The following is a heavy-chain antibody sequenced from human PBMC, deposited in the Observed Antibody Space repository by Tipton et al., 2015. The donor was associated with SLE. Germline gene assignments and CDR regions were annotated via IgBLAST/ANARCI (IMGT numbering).Heavy chain of an antibody. CDR1: GGSFSGYY. D-gene: IGHD4-23*01. CDR3: ARGGRGDGGNPFDP. Sequence: AGLVKPSETLSLTCAVYGGSFSGYYWSWIRQPPGKGLEWIGEINHSGSTNYNPSLKSRVTISMDTSKNQLSLKLSSVTAADTAVYYCARGGRGDGGNPFDPWGQGTLVTVSS. V-gene: IGHV4-34*01. CDR2: INHSGST. J-gene: IGHJ5*02.